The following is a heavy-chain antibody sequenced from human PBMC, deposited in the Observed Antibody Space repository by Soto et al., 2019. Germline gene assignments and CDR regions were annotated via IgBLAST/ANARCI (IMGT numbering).Heavy chain of an antibody. V-gene: IGHV2-5*02. D-gene: IGHD2-21*02. CDR3: ARNIYKPGGDWWFDS. CDR2: IYWDDDQ. Sequence: QITLKESGPTLVRPTQTLTLTCTFSGFSLSTRGVAVGWVRQPPGKALEWLALIYWDDDQRYRPSLSNRLTISKDSSTNQVVLTRTNIDPVDTATYYGARNIYKPGGDWWFDSWGQGTLVTVSS. CDR1: GFSLSTRGVA. J-gene: IGHJ5*01.